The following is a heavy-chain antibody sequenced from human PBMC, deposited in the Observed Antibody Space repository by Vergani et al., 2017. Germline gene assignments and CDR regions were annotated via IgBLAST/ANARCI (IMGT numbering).Heavy chain of an antibody. CDR3: ASXYCSSTSCYAGFDY. V-gene: IGHV1-2*02. CDR1: GYTFTGYY. D-gene: IGHD2-2*01. J-gene: IGHJ4*02. Sequence: QVQLVQSGAEVKKPGSSVKVSCKASGYTFTGYYMHWVRQAPGQGLEWMGWINPNSGGTNYAQKFQGRVTMTRDTSISTAYMELSRLRSDDTAVYYCASXYCSSTSCYAGFDYWGQGTLVTVSS. CDR2: INPNSGGT.